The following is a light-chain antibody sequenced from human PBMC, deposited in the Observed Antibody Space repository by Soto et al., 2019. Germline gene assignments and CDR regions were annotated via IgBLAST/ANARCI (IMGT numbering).Light chain of an antibody. Sequence: ALIQPASVSGSPGQSITISCTGTSSDVGGSNYVSWYQHHPHRAPKLLIYEVSYRPSGVSNRFSGSKSDNTASLTISGLQAEDEADYYCSSYTSSNTLEVFGIGTKVTVL. J-gene: IGLJ1*01. CDR1: SSDVGGSNY. CDR3: SSYTSSNTLEV. CDR2: EVS. V-gene: IGLV2-14*01.